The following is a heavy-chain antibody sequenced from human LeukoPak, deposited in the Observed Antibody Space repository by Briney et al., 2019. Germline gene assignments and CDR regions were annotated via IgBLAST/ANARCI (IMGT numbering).Heavy chain of an antibody. CDR3: AREVLSDYYNDHNWFDP. CDR1: GASMTSHY. Sequence: SETLFLTCTVSGASMTSHYWTWMRQDPGTGLEWIGNIFHTGSTSYNPALESRVTISLDTSKNQFSLKLSSVTAADTAVYYCAREVLSDYYNDHNWFDPWGQGTLVTVSS. J-gene: IGHJ5*02. CDR2: IFHTGST. D-gene: IGHD3-10*01. V-gene: IGHV4-4*08.